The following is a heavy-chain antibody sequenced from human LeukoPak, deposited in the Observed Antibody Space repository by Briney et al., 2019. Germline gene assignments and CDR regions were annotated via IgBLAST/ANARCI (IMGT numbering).Heavy chain of an antibody. CDR3: ARAGDSAEYYYYYYYMDV. CDR1: GGSISSSSYY. CDR2: IYYSGST. D-gene: IGHD2-21*01. J-gene: IGHJ6*03. Sequence: SETLSLTCTVYGGSISSSSYYWGWIRQPPGKGLEWIGSIYYSGSTYYNPSLKSRVTISVDTSKNQFSLKLSSVTAADTAVYYCARAGDSAEYYYYYYYMDVWGKGTTVTVSS. V-gene: IGHV4-39*07.